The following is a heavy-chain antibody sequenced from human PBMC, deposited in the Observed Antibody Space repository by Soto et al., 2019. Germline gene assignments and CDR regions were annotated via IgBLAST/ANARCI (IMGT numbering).Heavy chain of an antibody. Sequence: QLQLQESGSGLVKPSQTLSLTCAVSGGSISSGGYSWSWIRQPPGKGLEWIGYIYHSGSTYYNPSLKSRVPISVDRSKNQFSLKLSSVPAADTAVYYCGRAHYGDYGYGMDVWGQGTTVTVSS. CDR3: GRAHYGDYGYGMDV. V-gene: IGHV4-30-2*01. D-gene: IGHD4-17*01. CDR1: GGSISSGGYS. CDR2: IYHSGST. J-gene: IGHJ6*02.